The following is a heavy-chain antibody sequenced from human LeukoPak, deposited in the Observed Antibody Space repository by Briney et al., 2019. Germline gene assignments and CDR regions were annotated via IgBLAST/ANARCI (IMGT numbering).Heavy chain of an antibody. D-gene: IGHD6-13*01. Sequence: ASVKFSCKASGYTFRNNGINWVRRAPGQGLEWMGWISAYNGNANYAQKPRGRVTMTTDTSTSTAYMELRSLRSDDTAVYYCARKGDSSSWFVNAFDIWGQGTMVTVSS. CDR1: GYTFRNNG. CDR2: ISAYNGNA. J-gene: IGHJ3*02. V-gene: IGHV1-18*04. CDR3: ARKGDSSSWFVNAFDI.